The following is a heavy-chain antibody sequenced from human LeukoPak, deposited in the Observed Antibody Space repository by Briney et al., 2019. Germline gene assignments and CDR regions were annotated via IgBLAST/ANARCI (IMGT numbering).Heavy chain of an antibody. Sequence: SGGSLRLSCAASGFTFSSYSMNWVRQAPGKGLEWVSSISSSSSYIYYADSVKGRFTISRDNAKNSLYLQMNSLRAEDTAVYYCARAGYSGLTAFDYWGQGTLVTVSS. V-gene: IGHV3-21*01. D-gene: IGHD1-26*01. CDR1: GFTFSSYS. J-gene: IGHJ4*02. CDR3: ARAGYSGLTAFDY. CDR2: ISSSSSYI.